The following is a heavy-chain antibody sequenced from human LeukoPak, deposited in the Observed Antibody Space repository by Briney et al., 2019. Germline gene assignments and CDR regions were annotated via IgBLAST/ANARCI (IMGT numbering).Heavy chain of an antibody. CDR3: ARENDGDYPNY. D-gene: IGHD4-17*01. J-gene: IGHJ4*02. Sequence: GGSLRLSCAASGFTFSNYDMSWVRQAPGKGLEWVSAISGSGGSTYYADSVKGRLTISRDNSKNTLYLQMNSLRAEDTAVYYCARENDGDYPNYWGQGTLVTVSS. V-gene: IGHV3-23*01. CDR2: ISGSGGST. CDR1: GFTFSNYD.